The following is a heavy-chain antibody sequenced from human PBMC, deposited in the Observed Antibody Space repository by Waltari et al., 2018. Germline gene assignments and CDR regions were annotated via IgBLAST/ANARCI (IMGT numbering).Heavy chain of an antibody. Sequence: QVQLVESGGGVVQSGGSVRLSCAASGFSLSKYAVHWVRQAPGKGLEWVGVTSPDGYNKYYADSVQGRFTISRDRSLQMSALRSEDTAVYYCARGGSDRAPLDYWGRGTLVTVSS. CDR1: GFSLSKYA. CDR3: ARGGSDRAPLDY. CDR2: TSPDGYNK. V-gene: IGHV3-30*15. J-gene: IGHJ4*02. D-gene: IGHD1-1*01.